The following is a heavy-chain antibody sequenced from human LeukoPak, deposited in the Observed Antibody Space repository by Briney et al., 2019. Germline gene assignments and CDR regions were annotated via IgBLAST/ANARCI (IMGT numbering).Heavy chain of an antibody. J-gene: IGHJ4*02. CDR2: INPYSGVS. V-gene: IGHV1-2*02. CDR1: GYTFTGYY. Sequence: GASVKVSCKASGYTFTGYYLHWVRQAPGQRLEWMGWINPYSGVSKLAQKFQGGVTMSRDTSISTAYMELSRLRSDDTAVYYCASLSYDFWSGYYTPDYWGQGTLVTVSS. D-gene: IGHD3-3*01. CDR3: ASLSYDFWSGYYTPDY.